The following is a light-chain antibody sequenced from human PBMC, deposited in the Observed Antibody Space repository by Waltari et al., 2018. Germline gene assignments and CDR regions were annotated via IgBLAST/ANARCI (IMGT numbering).Light chain of an antibody. CDR2: END. J-gene: IGLJ3*02. Sequence: QSMLTQPPSVSAAPGQKVTIACSGGSPNIGNSYEPWDHQLPGTAPKLLIYENDKRPSGIPDRSSGSKSGTSATLGITGLQTGDEADYSCGTWDSSLSPLWVFGGGTKLTVL. CDR3: GTWDSSLSPLWV. V-gene: IGLV1-51*01. CDR1: SPNIGNSY.